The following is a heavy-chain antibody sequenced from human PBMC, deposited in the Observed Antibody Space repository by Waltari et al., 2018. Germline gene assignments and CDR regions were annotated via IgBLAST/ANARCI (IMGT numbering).Heavy chain of an antibody. V-gene: IGHV4-59*11. CDR3: ARGGTAMVHGAFDI. J-gene: IGHJ3*02. D-gene: IGHD5-18*01. CDR1: GGSISSHY. Sequence: QVQLQESGPGLVKPSETLSLTCTVSGGSISSHYWSWIRQPPGKGLEWIGYIYYSGSTNYNPPLKSRVTISVDTSKNQFSLKLSSVTAADTAVYYCARGGTAMVHGAFDIWGQGTMVTVSS. CDR2: IYYSGST.